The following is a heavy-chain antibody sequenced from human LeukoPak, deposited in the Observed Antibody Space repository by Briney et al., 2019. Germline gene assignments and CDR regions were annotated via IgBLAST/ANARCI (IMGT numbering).Heavy chain of an antibody. CDR1: GFTLRSYV. CDR2: ISGSGDST. Sequence: GGSLRLSCVASGFTLRSYVMNWVRQTPGKGLEWVSSISGSGDSTFYADSVKGRFSISRDNSKNTLYLQMNSLRAEDTAVYYCARAEEYEYYFDYWGQGTLVTVSS. D-gene: IGHD2/OR15-2a*01. J-gene: IGHJ4*02. V-gene: IGHV3-23*01. CDR3: ARAEEYEYYFDY.